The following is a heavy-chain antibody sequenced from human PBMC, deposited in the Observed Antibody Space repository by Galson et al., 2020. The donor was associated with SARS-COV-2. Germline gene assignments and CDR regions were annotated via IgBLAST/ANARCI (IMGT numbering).Heavy chain of an antibody. J-gene: IGHJ3*02. CDR3: ARDDSSHAFDI. Sequence: SETLSLTCTVSGGSVSSGSYYWSWIRQPPGKGLEWIGYIYYSGSTNYNPSLKSRVTISVDTSKNQFSLKLSSVTAADTAVYYCARDDSSHAFDIWGQGTMVTVSS. CDR2: IYYSGST. V-gene: IGHV4-61*01. D-gene: IGHD6-19*01. CDR1: GGSVSSGSYY.